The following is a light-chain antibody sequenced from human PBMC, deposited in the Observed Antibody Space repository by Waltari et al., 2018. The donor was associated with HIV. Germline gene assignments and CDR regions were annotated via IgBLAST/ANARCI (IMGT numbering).Light chain of an antibody. CDR2: EVT. CDR1: SSDIGAYNR. J-gene: IGLJ3*02. Sequence: QSALTQPPSVSGSLGQSVTISCTGTSSDIGAYNRVSWYPQSPGTAPKLRIYEVTHRPSGVPVRFSASKSGNTASLTISGLQADDEADYYCSSYTTSSTWVFGRGTKLTVL. CDR3: SSYTTSSTWV. V-gene: IGLV2-18*02.